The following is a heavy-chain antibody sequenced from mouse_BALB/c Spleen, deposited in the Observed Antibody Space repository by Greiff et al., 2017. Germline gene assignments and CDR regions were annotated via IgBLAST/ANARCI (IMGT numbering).Heavy chain of an antibody. CDR3: ARDGGLRYYFVY. CDR1: GFNIKDTY. D-gene: IGHD2-4*01. V-gene: IGHV14-3*02. CDR2: IDPANGNT. J-gene: IGHJ2*01. Sequence: EVQLQQSGAELVKPGASVKLSCTASGFNIKDTYMHWVKQRPEQGLEWIGRIDPANGNTKYDPKFQGKATITADTSSNTAYLQLSSLTSEDTAVYYCARDGGLRYYFVYWGQGTTLTVSS.